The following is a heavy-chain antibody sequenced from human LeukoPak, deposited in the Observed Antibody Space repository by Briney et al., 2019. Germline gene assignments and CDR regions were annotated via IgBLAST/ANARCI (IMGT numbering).Heavy chain of an antibody. Sequence: SETLPLTCTVSGASVSSSSYYWEWIRQPPGKGQEWVGSIFYSGSTSYNPSLKSRVTMSVDTSKNQFSLRLSSVTATDTAVYYCATRRSGSHPYYWGQGTLVTVSS. D-gene: IGHD1-26*01. CDR3: ATRRSGSHPYY. CDR1: GASVSSSSYY. V-gene: IGHV4-39*01. CDR2: IFYSGST. J-gene: IGHJ4*02.